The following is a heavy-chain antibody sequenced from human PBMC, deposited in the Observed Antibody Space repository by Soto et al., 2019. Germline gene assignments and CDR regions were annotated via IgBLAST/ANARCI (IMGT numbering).Heavy chain of an antibody. J-gene: IGHJ5*02. D-gene: IGHD3-10*01. CDR3: ARDVARFGELWWFDT. CDR1: GYTFTGYY. V-gene: IGHV1-2*02. Sequence: ASVKVSCKASGYTFTGYYMHWVRQAPGQGLEWMGWINPNSGGTNYAQKFQGRVTMTRDTSISTAYMELSRLRSDDTAVYYCARDVARFGELWWFDTWRQGTLVTVSS. CDR2: INPNSGGT.